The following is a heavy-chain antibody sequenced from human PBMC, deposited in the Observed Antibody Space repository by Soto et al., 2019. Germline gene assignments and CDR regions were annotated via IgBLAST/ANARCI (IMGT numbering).Heavy chain of an antibody. D-gene: IGHD3-16*01. Sequence: QVRLEQWGAGLLKPSETLSLTCAIYGASLGGFHWTWLRQAPGKGLEWIGELIHGGSTNYNPSLKGRVSFYLDKSKNQFSLHLMSVTAADTAVYYCARSPLGYNYVRQTWREVGDSFDIWGRGTLVTVSS. V-gene: IGHV4-34*12. CDR3: ARSPLGYNYVRQTWREVGDSFDI. J-gene: IGHJ3*02. CDR2: LIHGGST. CDR1: GASLGGFH.